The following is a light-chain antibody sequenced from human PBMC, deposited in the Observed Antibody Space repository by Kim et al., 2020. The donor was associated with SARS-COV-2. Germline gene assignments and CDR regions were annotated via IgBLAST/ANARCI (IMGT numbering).Light chain of an antibody. V-gene: IGLV1-44*01. J-gene: IGLJ1*01. CDR3: AAWDDSVNGYV. Sequence: QSVLTQPPSVSGTPGQTVTISCSGNSSTFGRSTVSWYQQLPGAAPKWLMYRSSQRPSGVPDRFSGSKSGTSASLAISGLQSEDEADYYCAAWDDSVNGYVFGTGTKVTVL. CDR1: SSTFGRST. CDR2: RSS.